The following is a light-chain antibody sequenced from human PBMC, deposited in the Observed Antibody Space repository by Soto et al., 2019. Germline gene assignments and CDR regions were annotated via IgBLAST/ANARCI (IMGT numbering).Light chain of an antibody. CDR3: QQYGSSPPYT. CDR1: QSVSSNY. CDR2: GAS. Sequence: EIVLTQSPGTLSLSPGERATLSCRASQSVSSNYLDWYQQKPGQAPRLLIYGASSRATGIPDRFSGSGSGTDFTLTISRLEPEDFAVYYCQQYGSSPPYTFGQGTKLEIK. V-gene: IGKV3-20*01. J-gene: IGKJ2*01.